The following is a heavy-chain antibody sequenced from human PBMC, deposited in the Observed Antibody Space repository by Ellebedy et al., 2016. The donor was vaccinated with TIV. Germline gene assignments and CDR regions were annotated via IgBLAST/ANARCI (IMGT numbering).Heavy chain of an antibody. CDR3: ARDMSGGSNWFDP. CDR2: INPNSGGT. V-gene: IGHV1-2*02. Sequence: ASVKVSCKTSGYTFTGYYMHWVRQAPGQGLEWMGWINPNSGGTRYAQKFQGRVTMTRDTSISTVYMELSRLTSDDTAVYYCARDMSGGSNWFDPWGQGTLVTVSS. CDR1: GYTFTGYY. J-gene: IGHJ5*02. D-gene: IGHD4-23*01.